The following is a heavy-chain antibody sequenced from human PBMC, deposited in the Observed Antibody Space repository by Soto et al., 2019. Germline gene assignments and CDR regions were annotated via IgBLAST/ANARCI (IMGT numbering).Heavy chain of an antibody. Sequence: GASVKVSCMASGYTFTSYGISWVRQPPGQGLEWMGWISAYNGNTNYAQKLQGRVTMIRGTCMSAADMELRSLRSDDTAVYYCARDFGVALLSDYWSQGALVTVAS. V-gene: IGHV1-18*01. D-gene: IGHD3-3*01. CDR1: GYTFTSYG. CDR2: ISAYNGNT. J-gene: IGHJ4*02. CDR3: ARDFGVALLSDY.